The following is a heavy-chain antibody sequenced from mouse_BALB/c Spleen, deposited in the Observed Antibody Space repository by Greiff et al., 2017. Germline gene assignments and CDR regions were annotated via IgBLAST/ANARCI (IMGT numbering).Heavy chain of an antibody. V-gene: IGHV1-18*01. D-gene: IGHD2-2*01. J-gene: IGHJ4*01. Sequence: VQLQQSGPELVKPGASVKIPCKASGYTFTDYNMDWVKQSHGKSLEWIGDINPNNGGTIYNQKFKGKATLTVDKSSSTAYMELRSLTSEDTAVYYCARSRGYDVYYYAMDYWGQGTSVTVSS. CDR3: ARSRGYDVYYYAMDY. CDR2: INPNNGGT. CDR1: GYTFTDYN.